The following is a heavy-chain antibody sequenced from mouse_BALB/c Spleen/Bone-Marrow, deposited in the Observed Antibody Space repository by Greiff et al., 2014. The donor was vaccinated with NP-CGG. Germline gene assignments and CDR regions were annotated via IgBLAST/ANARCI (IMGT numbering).Heavy chain of an antibody. CDR3: ARNGNYGAWFAY. J-gene: IGHJ3*01. CDR2: IDPANGNT. Sequence: VQLHQSGAELVKPGASVKLSCTASGFNIKDTYMHWVKQRPEQGLEWIGRIDPANGNTKYDPKFQGKATITADTSSNTAYLQLSSLTSEDTAVYYCARNGNYGAWFAYWGQGTLVTVSA. CDR1: GFNIKDTY. V-gene: IGHV14-3*02. D-gene: IGHD2-1*01.